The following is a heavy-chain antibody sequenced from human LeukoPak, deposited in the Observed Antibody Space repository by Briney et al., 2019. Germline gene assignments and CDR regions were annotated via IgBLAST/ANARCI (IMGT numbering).Heavy chain of an antibody. V-gene: IGHV4-59*01. J-gene: IGHJ4*02. CDR3: SEGYFEPFDH. Sequence: SETLSLTCVVSGASFSSSHWNWIRQLPGKGLEWIGCLSYTGKTDYSPSLTSRVTISLDTSKNQVSLKLRSVTAADTAVYYCSEGYFEPFDHWGQGTLVTVSS. CDR1: GASFSSSH. CDR2: LSYTGKT. D-gene: IGHD2/OR15-2a*01.